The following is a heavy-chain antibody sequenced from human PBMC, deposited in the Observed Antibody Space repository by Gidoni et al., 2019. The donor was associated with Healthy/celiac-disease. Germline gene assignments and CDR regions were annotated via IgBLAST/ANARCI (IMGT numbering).Heavy chain of an antibody. Sequence: QVQLVHSGAEVKKPGSSVEVSCKASGGTFSSYTISWVRQAPGQGLERMGRITPILGIANHPQKFHVRVTIPADKSTSTAHMELSSPRSDDTALYYCVYNYEDFDYLGQGTLVTVSS. D-gene: IGHD3-16*01. J-gene: IGHJ4*02. V-gene: IGHV1-69*02. CDR3: VYNYEDFDY. CDR2: ITPILGIA. CDR1: GGTFSSYT.